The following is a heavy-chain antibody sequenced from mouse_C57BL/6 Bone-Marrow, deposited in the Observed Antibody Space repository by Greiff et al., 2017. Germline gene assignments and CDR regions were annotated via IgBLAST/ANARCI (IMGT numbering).Heavy chain of an antibody. V-gene: IGHV1-81*01. Sequence: QVHVKQSGAELARPGASVKLSCKASGYTFTSYGISWVKQRTGQGLEWIGEIYPRSGNTYYNEKFKGRATLTADKSSSTAYMELRSLTSEDSAVYFCATHCYAMDYWGQGTSVTVAS. J-gene: IGHJ4*01. CDR2: IYPRSGNT. CDR1: GYTFTSYG. CDR3: ATHCYAMDY.